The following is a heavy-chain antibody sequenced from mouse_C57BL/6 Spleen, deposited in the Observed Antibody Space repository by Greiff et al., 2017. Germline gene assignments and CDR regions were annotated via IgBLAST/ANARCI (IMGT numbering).Heavy chain of an antibody. J-gene: IGHJ2*01. D-gene: IGHD4-1*01. Sequence: VQLQQSGAELVRPGTSVKVSCKASGYAFTNYLIEWVKQRPGQGLEWIGVINPGSGGTNYNEKFKGKATLTADKSSSTAYRQLSSLTSEDSAVYFCAITGTNYWGQGTTLTVSS. CDR1: GYAFTNYL. CDR2: INPGSGGT. CDR3: AITGTNY. V-gene: IGHV1-54*01.